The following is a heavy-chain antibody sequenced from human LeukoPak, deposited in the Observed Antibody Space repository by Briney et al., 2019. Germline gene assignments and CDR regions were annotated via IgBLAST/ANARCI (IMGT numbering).Heavy chain of an antibody. Sequence: GASVKVSCKASGYTFTGYYMHWVRQAPGQGLEWMGRINHNSGGTNYAQKFQCRVTMTRDTSISTAYMELSRLRSDDTAVYYCARERGYSGYANWGQGTLVTVSS. J-gene: IGHJ4*02. CDR1: GYTFTGYY. V-gene: IGHV1-2*06. CDR2: INHNSGGT. CDR3: ARERGYSGYAN. D-gene: IGHD5-12*01.